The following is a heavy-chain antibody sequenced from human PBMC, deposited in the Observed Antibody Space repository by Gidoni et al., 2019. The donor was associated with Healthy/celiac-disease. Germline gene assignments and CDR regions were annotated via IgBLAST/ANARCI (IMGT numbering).Heavy chain of an antibody. Sequence: QVQLVESGGGVVQPGRSLRLSCAASGFTFSSYGMHWVRQAPGKGLEWVAVIWYDGSNKYYADSVKGRFTISRDNSKNTLYLQMNSLRAEDTAVYYCARGRGSRLLSWFDPWGQGTLVTVSS. CDR2: IWYDGSNK. CDR3: ARGRGSRLLSWFDP. CDR1: GFTFSSYG. V-gene: IGHV3-33*01. D-gene: IGHD1-26*01. J-gene: IGHJ5*02.